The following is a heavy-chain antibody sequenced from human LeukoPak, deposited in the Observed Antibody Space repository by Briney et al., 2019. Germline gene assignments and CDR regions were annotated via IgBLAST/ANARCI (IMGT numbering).Heavy chain of an antibody. V-gene: IGHV1-46*01. CDR1: GYTFTSYY. Sequence: ASVKVSCKASGYTFTSYYMHWVRQAPGQGLEWMGIINPSGGSTSYAQKFQGRVTMTRDMSTSTVYMELSSLRSEDTAVYYCARDSSGAWFGFDIWGLGTMVTVSS. CDR3: ARDSSGAWFGFDI. D-gene: IGHD3-16*01. CDR2: INPSGGST. J-gene: IGHJ3*02.